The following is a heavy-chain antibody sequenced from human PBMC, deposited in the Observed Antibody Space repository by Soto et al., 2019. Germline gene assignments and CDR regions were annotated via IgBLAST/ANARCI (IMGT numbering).Heavy chain of an antibody. J-gene: IGHJ4*02. Sequence: EVQLVESGGGLVQPGGSLRLSCAASGSTVSSNYMSWVRQAPGKGLEWVSVIYSGGSTYYADSVKGRFTISRDNSKNTLYLQMNSLRAEDTAVYYCARRYFDWSYFDYWGQGTLVTVSS. CDR1: GSTVSSNY. CDR3: ARRYFDWSYFDY. V-gene: IGHV3-66*04. D-gene: IGHD3-9*01. CDR2: IYSGGST.